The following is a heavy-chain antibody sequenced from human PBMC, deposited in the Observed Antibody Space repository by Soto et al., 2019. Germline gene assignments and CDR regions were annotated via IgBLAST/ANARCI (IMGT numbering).Heavy chain of an antibody. CDR1: GGSISSGGYS. D-gene: IGHD3-9*01. CDR3: ARTYYDILTGYSP. CDR2: IYHSGST. Sequence: SETLSLTCAVSGGSISSGGYSWSWIRQPPGKGLEWIGYIYHSGSTYYNPSLKSRVTISVDTSKNQFSLKLSSVTAADTAVYYCARTYYDILTGYSPWGQGTLVTVS. V-gene: IGHV4-30-2*01. J-gene: IGHJ5*02.